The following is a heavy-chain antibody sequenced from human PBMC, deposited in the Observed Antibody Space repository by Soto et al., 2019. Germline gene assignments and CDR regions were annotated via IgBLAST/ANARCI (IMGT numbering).Heavy chain of an antibody. Sequence: EVQLVESGGDLVQPGGSLRLSCAASGFTFRNYWMSWVRQAPGKGLEWVANINHDGSEQNSVDSVKGRDTISRDSGKNSLFLQMTSLRAGDTAVYYCARDIGCASFACWGQGTGVNVSS. J-gene: IGHJ4*02. CDR3: ARDIGCASFAC. CDR2: INHDGSEQ. CDR1: GFTFRNYW. D-gene: IGHD2-15*01. V-gene: IGHV3-7*01.